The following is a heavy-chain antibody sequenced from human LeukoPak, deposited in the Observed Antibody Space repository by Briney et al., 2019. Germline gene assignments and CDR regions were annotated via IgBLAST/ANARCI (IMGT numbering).Heavy chain of an antibody. CDR1: GFTFSSYA. CDR3: ANRNAYYYDSSGYYYDDY. Sequence: PGGSLRLSCAASGFTFSSYAMSWVRQAPGKGLEWVSAINGSGGSTYYADSVKGRFTISRDNSKNTLYLQMNSLRAEDTAVYYCANRNAYYYDSSGYYYDDYWGQGTLVTVSS. CDR2: INGSGGST. D-gene: IGHD3-22*01. V-gene: IGHV3-23*01. J-gene: IGHJ4*02.